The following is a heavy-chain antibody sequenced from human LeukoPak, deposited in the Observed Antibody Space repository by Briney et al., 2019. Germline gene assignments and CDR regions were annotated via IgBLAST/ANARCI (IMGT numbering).Heavy chain of an antibody. CDR2: LYASGST. CDR3: ARDGKEGGFNYDY. Sequence: SETLSLTCTVSGGSISSYYWSWIRQPPGKGLQWIGRLYASGSTDYNPSLKSRVTISGDTSKNQFSLTLSSVTAADTAVYYCARDGKEGGFNYDYWGQGTLVTVSS. D-gene: IGHD5-24*01. V-gene: IGHV4-4*08. CDR1: GGSISSYY. J-gene: IGHJ4*02.